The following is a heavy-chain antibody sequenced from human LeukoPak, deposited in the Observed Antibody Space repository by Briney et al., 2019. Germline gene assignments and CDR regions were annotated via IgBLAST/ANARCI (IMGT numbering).Heavy chain of an antibody. Sequence: PSETLSLTCAVYGGSFSGYYWSWIRQPPGKGLEWIGEINHSGSTNYNPSLKGRVTISVDTSKNQFPLKLSSVTAADTAVYYCAREGWYGAFDIWGQGTMVTVSS. CDR1: GGSFSGYY. V-gene: IGHV4-34*01. CDR3: AREGWYGAFDI. CDR2: INHSGST. D-gene: IGHD6-19*01. J-gene: IGHJ3*02.